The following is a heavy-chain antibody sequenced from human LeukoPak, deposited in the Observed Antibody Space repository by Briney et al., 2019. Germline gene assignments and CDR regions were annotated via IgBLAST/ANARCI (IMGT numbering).Heavy chain of an antibody. CDR3: TRDRYYYGSGSYGDAFDI. J-gene: IGHJ3*02. D-gene: IGHD3-10*01. Sequence: PGGSLRLSCTASGFTFGDYAMSWVRQAPGKGLEWVGFIRSKAYGGTTEYAASVKGRFTISREDSKSIAYLQMNSLKTEDTAVYYCTRDRYYYGSGSYGDAFDIWGQGTMVTVSS. V-gene: IGHV3-49*04. CDR2: IRSKAYGGTT. CDR1: GFTFGDYA.